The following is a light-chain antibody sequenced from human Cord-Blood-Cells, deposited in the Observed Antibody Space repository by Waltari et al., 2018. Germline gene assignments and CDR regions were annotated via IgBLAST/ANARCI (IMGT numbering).Light chain of an antibody. CDR3: QQYNSYST. CDR1: QSISSW. CDR2: KAS. Sequence: DIQITQSPSTLSASVGDRVPITCRASQSISSWLAWYQQKPGKAPKLLIYKASSLESGVPSRFSGSGSGTEFTLTISSLQPDDFATYYCQQYNSYSTFGQGTKVEIK. V-gene: IGKV1-5*03. J-gene: IGKJ1*01.